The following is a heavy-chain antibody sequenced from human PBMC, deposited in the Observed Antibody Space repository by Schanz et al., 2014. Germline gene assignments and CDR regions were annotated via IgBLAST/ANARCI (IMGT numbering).Heavy chain of an antibody. V-gene: IGHV4-4*07. CDR3: ARDRGYDFSFDP. CDR1: GGSISSFY. Sequence: QVQLQESGPGLVKSSETLSLTCTVSGGSISSFYFVWIRQPAGKGLEWLGRIYTSGSTNYNPSLKSRVPMSLDTSKNQFSLKLSSVPAADTAVYYCARDRGYDFSFDPWGQGTLVTVSS. J-gene: IGHJ5*02. CDR2: IYTSGST. D-gene: IGHD3-3*01.